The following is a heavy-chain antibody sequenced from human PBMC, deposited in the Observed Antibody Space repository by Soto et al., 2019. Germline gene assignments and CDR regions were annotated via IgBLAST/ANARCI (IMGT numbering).Heavy chain of an antibody. CDR2: IKQDGSEK. CDR1: GVTFSSYW. J-gene: IGHJ4*02. Sequence: GGSLRLSCAASGVTFSSYWMSWVRQAPGKGLEWVANIKQDGSEKYYVDSVKGRFTISRDNAKNSLYLQMNSLRAEDTAVYYCARDWRYIVVVPAAPNFDYWGQGTLVTVSS. V-gene: IGHV3-7*03. CDR3: ARDWRYIVVVPAAPNFDY. D-gene: IGHD2-2*01.